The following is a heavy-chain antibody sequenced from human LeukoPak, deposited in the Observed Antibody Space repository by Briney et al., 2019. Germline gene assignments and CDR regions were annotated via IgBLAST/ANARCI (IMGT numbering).Heavy chain of an antibody. V-gene: IGHV4-39*07. CDR2: IYYSGST. J-gene: IGHJ4*02. Sequence: SETLSLTCTVSGGSISSSSYYWGWIRQPPGKGLEWIGSIYYSGSTYYNPTLKSRVTISVDTSKNQFSLKLSSVTAADTAVYYCARVGDSYSSGWYDAPYYFDYWGQGTLVTVSS. CDR1: GGSISSSSYY. CDR3: ARVGDSYSSGWYDAPYYFDY. D-gene: IGHD6-19*01.